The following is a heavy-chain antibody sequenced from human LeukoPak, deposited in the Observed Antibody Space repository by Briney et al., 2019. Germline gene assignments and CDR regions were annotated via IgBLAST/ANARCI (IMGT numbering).Heavy chain of an antibody. J-gene: IGHJ4*02. Sequence: GESLKISCKVSGYTFANYWIGWVRQMPGKGLEWMGIIYPADSETRYSPSFQGQVTISVDKSISTAYLQWSSLKASDTAMYYCGRKISGSYYGLDYWGRGTLVTVSS. V-gene: IGHV5-51*01. CDR3: GRKISGSYYGLDY. D-gene: IGHD1-26*01. CDR2: IYPADSET. CDR1: GYTFANYW.